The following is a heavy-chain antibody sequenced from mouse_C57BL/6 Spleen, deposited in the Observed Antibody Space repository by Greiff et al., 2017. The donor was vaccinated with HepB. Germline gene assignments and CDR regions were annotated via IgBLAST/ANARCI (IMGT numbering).Heavy chain of an antibody. CDR3: ARAYDGYGNWFAY. V-gene: IGHV3-6*01. J-gene: IGHJ3*01. D-gene: IGHD2-3*01. CDR1: GYSITSGYY. Sequence: EVKLQESGPGLVKPSQSLSLTCSVTGYSITSGYYWNWIRQFPGNKLEWMGYISYDGSNNYNPSLKNRISITRDTSKNQFFLKLNSVTTEDTATYYCARAYDGYGNWFAYWGQGTLVTVSA. CDR2: ISYDGSN.